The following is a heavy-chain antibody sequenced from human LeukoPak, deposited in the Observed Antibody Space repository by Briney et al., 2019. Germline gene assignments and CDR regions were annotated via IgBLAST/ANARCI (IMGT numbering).Heavy chain of an antibody. D-gene: IGHD6-13*01. CDR2: ISYDGSNK. CDR3: AKGFLAAAGTFDY. CDR1: GFTFSSYG. V-gene: IGHV3-30*18. J-gene: IGHJ4*02. Sequence: GGSLRLSCAASGFTFSSYGMHWVRQDPGKGLEWVAVISYDGSNKYYADSVKGRFTISRDNSKNTLYLQMNSLRAADTAVYYCAKGFLAAAGTFDYWGQGTLVTVSS.